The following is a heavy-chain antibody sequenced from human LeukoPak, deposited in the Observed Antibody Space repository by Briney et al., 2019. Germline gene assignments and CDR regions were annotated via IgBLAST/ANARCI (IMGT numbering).Heavy chain of an antibody. D-gene: IGHD2-8*02. Sequence: GGSLRLSCAASGFTFSNYWMHWVRQAPGKGLVGGSRISSDGTTTNYADSVKGRFTIARDNAKNTLYLQMNSPGAEDTAIYFCVCIPVGFWGQGPLVTVSS. J-gene: IGHJ4*02. V-gene: IGHV3-74*01. CDR3: VCIPVGF. CDR1: GFTFSNYW. CDR2: ISSDGTTT.